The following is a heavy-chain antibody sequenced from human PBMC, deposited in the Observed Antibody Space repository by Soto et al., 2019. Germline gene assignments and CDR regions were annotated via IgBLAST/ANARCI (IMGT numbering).Heavy chain of an antibody. CDR2: IWYDGSNK. D-gene: IGHD2-15*01. V-gene: IGHV3-33*01. CDR1: GFTFSSYG. CDR3: ASEYCSGGSCYYSGIDV. Sequence: QVQLVESGGGVVQPGRSLRLSCAASGFTFSSYGLHWVRQAPGKGLVWVAVIWYDGSNKYYADSVKGRFTIARDNSKNTLYLQMNSLRAEDTAVYYCASEYCSGGSCYYSGIDVWGQGTTVTVSS. J-gene: IGHJ6*02.